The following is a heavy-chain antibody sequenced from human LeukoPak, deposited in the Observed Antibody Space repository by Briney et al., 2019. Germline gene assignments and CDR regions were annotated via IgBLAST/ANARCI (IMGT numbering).Heavy chain of an antibody. CDR1: GFTFSSYG. CDR2: ISYDGSNK. CDR3: AREFSSGLIIDY. D-gene: IGHD6-19*01. V-gene: IGHV3-30*03. J-gene: IGHJ4*02. Sequence: GGSLRLSCAASGFTFSSYGMHWVRQAPGKGLEWVAVISYDGSNKYYADSVKGRFTISRDNSKNTLYLQMNSLRAEDTAVYYCAREFSSGLIIDYLGQGTLVTVSS.